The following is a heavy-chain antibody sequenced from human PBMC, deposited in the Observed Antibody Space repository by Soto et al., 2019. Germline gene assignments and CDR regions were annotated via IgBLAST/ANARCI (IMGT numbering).Heavy chain of an antibody. V-gene: IGHV4-30-2*01. D-gene: IGHD4-4*01. CDR3: ARYSYSNYGMDV. CDR1: GGSISSGGYS. Sequence: QLQLQESGSGLVKPSQTLSLTCAVSGGSISSGGYSWSWIRQPPGKGLEWIGYIYHSGSTYYNPSLKSRVTISVDRAKNQFSRKLSSVTAADTAVYYCARYSYSNYGMDVWGQGTTVTVSS. J-gene: IGHJ6*02. CDR2: IYHSGST.